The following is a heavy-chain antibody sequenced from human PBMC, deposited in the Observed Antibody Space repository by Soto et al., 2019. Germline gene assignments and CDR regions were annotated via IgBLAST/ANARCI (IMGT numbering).Heavy chain of an antibody. J-gene: IGHJ4*02. CDR3: ARDLGGYASH. D-gene: IGHD3-16*01. V-gene: IGHV3-74*01. Sequence: EVQLVESGGGLVQPGGSLRLSCAASGFTFSNYWMHWVRQAPGKGPVWVSRINTDGSTTNYADSVKGRFTISRDNAKNTLYPQTTSLGAEDTAVYYCARDLGGYASHWGQGTLVTVPS. CDR2: INTDGSTT. CDR1: GFTFSNYW.